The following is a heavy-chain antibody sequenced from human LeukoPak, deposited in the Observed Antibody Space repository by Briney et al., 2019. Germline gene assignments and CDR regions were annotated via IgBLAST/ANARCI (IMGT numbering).Heavy chain of an antibody. CDR2: ISDSGGST. CDR3: AKYSGNYYYFYYVDV. D-gene: IGHD1-26*01. J-gene: IGHJ6*03. V-gene: IGHV3-23*01. CDR1: RFTFSSYA. Sequence: GGSLRLSCAASRFTFSSYAMSWVRQAPGKGLKWVSTISDSGGSTYYADSVKGRFTISRDNSKNTLYLQMNSLRAEDTAIYYCAKYSGNYYYFYYVDVWGKGTTVTVSS.